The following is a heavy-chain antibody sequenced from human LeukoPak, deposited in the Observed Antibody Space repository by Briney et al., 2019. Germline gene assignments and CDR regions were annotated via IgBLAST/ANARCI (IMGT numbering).Heavy chain of an antibody. J-gene: IGHJ4*02. CDR2: IYYSGST. Sequence: SETVSLTCTVSGGSISSYYWSWIRQPPGKGLEWIGYIYYSGSTNYNPSLKSRVTISVDTSKNQFSLKLSSVTAADTAAYYCARQSPLLWFGELLGNFDYWGQGTLVTVSS. CDR1: GGSISSYY. V-gene: IGHV4-59*08. CDR3: ARQSPLLWFGELLGNFDY. D-gene: IGHD3-10*01.